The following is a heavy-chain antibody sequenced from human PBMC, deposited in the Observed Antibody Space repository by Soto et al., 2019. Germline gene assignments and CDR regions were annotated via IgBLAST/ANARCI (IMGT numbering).Heavy chain of an antibody. CDR1: GYCISIGYY. D-gene: IGHD1-26*01. Sequence: SETRSVTGAFCGYCISIGYYWGCIRQPPVKGLEWIRSIYHSGSTYYNPSRKSRVTISVDTSKNQFSLKLSSVTAADTAVYYCARGGYSGTYYGEAFDYWGQGTLVTVSS. CDR2: IYHSGST. J-gene: IGHJ4*02. CDR3: ARGGYSGTYYGEAFDY. V-gene: IGHV4-38-2*01.